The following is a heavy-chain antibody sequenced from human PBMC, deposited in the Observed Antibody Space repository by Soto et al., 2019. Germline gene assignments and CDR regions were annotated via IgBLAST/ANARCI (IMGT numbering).Heavy chain of an antibody. D-gene: IGHD6-19*01. J-gene: IGHJ5*02. CDR3: ARSVRPIIAVAGTYWFDP. CDR2: IFSNDEK. V-gene: IGHV2-26*01. Sequence: SGPTLVNPTETLTLTCTVSGFSLSNARMGVSWIRQPPGKALEWLAHIFSNDEKSYSTSLKSRLTISKDTSKSQVVLTMTNMDPVDTATYYCARSVRPIIAVAGTYWFDPWGQGTLVTVSS. CDR1: GFSLSNARMG.